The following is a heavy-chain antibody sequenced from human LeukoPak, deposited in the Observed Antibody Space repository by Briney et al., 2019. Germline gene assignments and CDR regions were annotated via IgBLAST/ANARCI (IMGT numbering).Heavy chain of an antibody. J-gene: IGHJ6*03. CDR1: GYTFTGYY. Sequence: GASVKVSCKASGYTFTGYYMHWVRQAPGQGLGWMGWINPNSGGTNYAQKFQGRVTMTRDTSISTAYMELSRLRSDDTAVYYCARDGGYSSSWYYYYYYMDVWGKGTTVTVSS. CDR2: INPNSGGT. CDR3: ARDGGYSSSWYYYYYYMDV. V-gene: IGHV1-2*02. D-gene: IGHD6-13*01.